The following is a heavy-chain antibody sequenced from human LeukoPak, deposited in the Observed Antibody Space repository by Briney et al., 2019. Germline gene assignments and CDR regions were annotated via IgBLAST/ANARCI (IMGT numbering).Heavy chain of an antibody. CDR2: INPSGGST. CDR3: ARGWGYQLLPNWYFDL. V-gene: IGHV1-46*01. Sequence: ASVKVSCKSSGYTFTSYGISWVRQAPGQGLEWMGIINPSGGSTSYAQKFQGRVTMTRDMSTSIVYMELSSLRSEDTAVYYCARGWGYQLLPNWYFDLWGRGTLVTVSS. D-gene: IGHD2-2*01. CDR1: GYTFTSYG. J-gene: IGHJ2*01.